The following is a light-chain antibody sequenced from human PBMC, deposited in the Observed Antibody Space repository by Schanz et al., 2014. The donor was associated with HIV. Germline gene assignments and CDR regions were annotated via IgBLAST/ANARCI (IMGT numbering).Light chain of an antibody. CDR1: QGINSW. Sequence: DIQMTQSSSTLSASVGDRVTITCRASQGINSWLAWYQQQPGKAPKLLIYTASSLQSGVPSRFSGSGSGTEFTLTISSLQSEDFAVYYCQQYNHWPRTFGPGTKVDIK. V-gene: IGKV1-5*03. J-gene: IGKJ3*01. CDR3: QQYNHWPRT. CDR2: TAS.